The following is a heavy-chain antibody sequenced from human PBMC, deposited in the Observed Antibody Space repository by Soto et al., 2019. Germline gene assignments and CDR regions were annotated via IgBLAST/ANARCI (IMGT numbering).Heavy chain of an antibody. CDR2: IYWNDDK. V-gene: IGHV2-5*01. CDR3: AHRPSGWYLFDY. Sequence: QITLKESGPTLVRPTQTLTLTCTFSGFSLSTSGLGVGWIRQPPGKALEWLALIYWNDDKRYSPSLKARLTIPKDTSKNQVVLTMTNMDPVDTATYFCAHRPSGWYLFDYWGQGTLVTGFS. CDR1: GFSLSTSGLG. J-gene: IGHJ4*02. D-gene: IGHD6-19*01.